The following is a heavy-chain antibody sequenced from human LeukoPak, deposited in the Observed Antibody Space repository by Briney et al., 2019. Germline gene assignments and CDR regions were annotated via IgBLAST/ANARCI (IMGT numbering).Heavy chain of an antibody. CDR1: GGSFSGYY. J-gene: IGHJ6*03. CDR3: AKGTHSFGGSPLYYMDV. Sequence: PSETLSLTCAVYGGSFSGYYWSWIRQPPGKGLEWIGEMNHSGSTNYNPSLKSRVTISVDTSKNQFSLKLSSVTAADTALYYCAKGTHSFGGSPLYYMDVWGKGTTVTISS. D-gene: IGHD3-16*01. CDR2: MNHSGST. V-gene: IGHV4-34*01.